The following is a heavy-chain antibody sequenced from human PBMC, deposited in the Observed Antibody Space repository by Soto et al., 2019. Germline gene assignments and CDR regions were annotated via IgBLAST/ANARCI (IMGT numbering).Heavy chain of an antibody. D-gene: IGHD3-22*01. V-gene: IGHV3-15*07. Sequence: EVHLLESGGGLVKPGGSLRLSCAASGFTFTNAWMTWIRQVPGKGLEWVGRIQSKTDGATTDRAAHGKGRFTISRDDSKNTLYLDINSLKTEATALYSCTTSNYYESRTYPQAPFDYWGPGTLVTVSS. CDR2: IQSKTDGATT. CDR3: TTSNYYESRTYPQAPFDY. CDR1: GFTFTNAW. J-gene: IGHJ4*02.